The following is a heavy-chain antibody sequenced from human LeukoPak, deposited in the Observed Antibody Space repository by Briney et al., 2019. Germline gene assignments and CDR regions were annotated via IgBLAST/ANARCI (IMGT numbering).Heavy chain of an antibody. V-gene: IGHV3-23*01. CDR1: GFTFSNFG. J-gene: IGHJ4*02. CDR3: AKDSTASFDY. D-gene: IGHD2-21*02. CDR2: ISGSGGNT. Sequence: GGSLRLSCTATGFTFSNFGMAWVRQAPGQGLEWVSTISGSGGNTYQADSVKGRFTISRDNSRSTLYLQMNSLRAEDTAVYYCAKDSTASFDYWGQGTLVTVSS.